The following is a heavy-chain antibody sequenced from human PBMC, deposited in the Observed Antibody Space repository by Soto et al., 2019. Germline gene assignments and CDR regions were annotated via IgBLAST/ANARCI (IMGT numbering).Heavy chain of an antibody. CDR3: AREGHTMITTYYYGLGA. V-gene: IGHV3-11*06. J-gene: IGHJ6*02. D-gene: IGHD3-22*01. CDR1: GFTFSDYF. CDR2: INSVSSFT. Sequence: GESLKISCTASGFTFSDYFMSWIRQAPGKGLEWVSYINSVSSFTSYADSVQGRFTISRDNAKNSLFLQMDGLRAEDTAVYYCAREGHTMITTYYYGLGAWGQGTTVTVSS.